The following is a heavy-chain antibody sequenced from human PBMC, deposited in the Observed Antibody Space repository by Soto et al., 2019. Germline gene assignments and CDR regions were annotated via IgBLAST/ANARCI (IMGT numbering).Heavy chain of an antibody. J-gene: IGHJ4*02. D-gene: IGHD1-26*01. Sequence: QVQLVQSGAEVKKPGSSVKVSCKASGGTFSSYSINWVRQAPGQGLEWMGEIIPIFGTANYAQKFQGRVTITADECTSTDYMELSSLRSEDTAVYYCARDGGRHSGGIDYWGQGTLVTVSS. V-gene: IGHV1-69*01. CDR2: IIPIFGTA. CDR3: ARDGGRHSGGIDY. CDR1: GGTFSSYS.